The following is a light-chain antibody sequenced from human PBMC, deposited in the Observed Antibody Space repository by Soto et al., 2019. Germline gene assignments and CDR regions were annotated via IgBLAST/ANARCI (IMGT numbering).Light chain of an antibody. CDR1: QSVRSN. J-gene: IGKJ2*01. CDR3: QQYKDWPPYT. CDR2: GAS. V-gene: IGKV3-15*01. Sequence: EVLMTQSQATLSVSPGEPVTLSCRTSQSVRSNIAWYQQKPGQAPRLLIYGASTRATGVPARFSGGGSGTEFTLTISSLQSEDCAVYYCQQYKDWPPYTFGQGTKLEI.